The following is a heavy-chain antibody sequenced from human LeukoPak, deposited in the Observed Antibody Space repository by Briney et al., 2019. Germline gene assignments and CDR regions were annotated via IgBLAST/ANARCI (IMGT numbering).Heavy chain of an antibody. Sequence: GRSLRLSCAASGFTFSSYSMNWVRQAPGKGLEWVSSISSSSSYIYYADSVKGRFTISRDNAKNSLYLQMNSLRAEDTAVYYCARDRGITRGISWGQGTLVTVSS. CDR2: ISSSSSYI. CDR3: ARDRGITRGIS. J-gene: IGHJ4*02. D-gene: IGHD3-16*01. V-gene: IGHV3-21*01. CDR1: GFTFSSYS.